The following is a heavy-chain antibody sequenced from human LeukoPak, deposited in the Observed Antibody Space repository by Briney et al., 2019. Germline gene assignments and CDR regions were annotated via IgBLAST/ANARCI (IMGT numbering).Heavy chain of an antibody. J-gene: IGHJ4*02. CDR1: GFIFSNYS. CDR2: ISSDSSYI. CDR3: ARIGYSSSSFDY. V-gene: IGHV3-21*01. Sequence: PGGSLRLSCAASGFIFSNYSMNWVRQTPEKRLEWVSSISSDSSYIYYADSFKGRFTTSRDNAKNSLDLQMNSLRADDTAVYHCARIGYSSSSFDYWGQGTLVTVSS. D-gene: IGHD6-13*01.